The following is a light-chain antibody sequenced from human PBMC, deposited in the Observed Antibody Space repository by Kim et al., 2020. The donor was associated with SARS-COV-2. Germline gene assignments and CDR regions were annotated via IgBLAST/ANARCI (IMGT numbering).Light chain of an antibody. V-gene: IGKV1-39*01. CDR3: QQSYRTPLT. Sequence: DIQMTQSPSSLSASVGDRVTITCRASQSISSYLNWYQQKPGKAPKLLIYTASSLQSGVPSRFSGSESGTDFTLTISSLQPEDFATYYCQQSYRTPLTFGGGTKVDIK. CDR2: TAS. J-gene: IGKJ4*01. CDR1: QSISSY.